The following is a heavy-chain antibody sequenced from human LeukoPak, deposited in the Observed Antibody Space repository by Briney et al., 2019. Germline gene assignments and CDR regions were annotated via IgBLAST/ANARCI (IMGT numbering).Heavy chain of an antibody. CDR3: AKGLLWFGELFDY. D-gene: IGHD3-10*01. J-gene: IGHJ4*02. V-gene: IGHV3-30*04. CDR2: ISYDGSNK. Sequence: PGGTLRLSCAASGFTFSSYAMHWVRQAPGKGLEWVAVISYDGSNKYYADSVKGRFTISRDNSKNTLYLQMNSLRAEDTAVHYCAKGLLWFGELFDYWGQGTLVTVSS. CDR1: GFTFSSYA.